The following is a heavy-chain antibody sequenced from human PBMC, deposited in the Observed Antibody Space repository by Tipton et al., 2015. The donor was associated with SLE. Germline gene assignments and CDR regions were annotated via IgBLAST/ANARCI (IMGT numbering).Heavy chain of an antibody. V-gene: IGHV4-61*10. Sequence: TLSLTCTVSGDSISSGNYYWSWIRQPAGKGLEWIGYIYYSGSTNYNPSLKSRVTISVDTSKNQFSLKLSSVTAADTAVYYCARERIAAAGTGAFDIWGQGTMVTVSS. CDR3: ARERIAAAGTGAFDI. J-gene: IGHJ3*02. D-gene: IGHD6-13*01. CDR2: IYYSGST. CDR1: GDSISSGNYY.